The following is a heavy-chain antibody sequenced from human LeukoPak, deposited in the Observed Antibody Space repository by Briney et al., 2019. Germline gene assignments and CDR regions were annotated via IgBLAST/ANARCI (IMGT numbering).Heavy chain of an antibody. V-gene: IGHV3-7*01. J-gene: IGHJ4*02. Sequence: GGSLRLSCAASGFTFSSYWMSWVRQAPGKGLEWVANIKQDGSEKYYVDSVKGRFSISRDNAKNSLYLQMNSLRAEDTAVYYCARDRMDYYDSSGYYGLYYFDYRGQGTLVTVSS. CDR1: GFTFSSYW. CDR3: ARDRMDYYDSSGYYGLYYFDY. D-gene: IGHD3-22*01. CDR2: IKQDGSEK.